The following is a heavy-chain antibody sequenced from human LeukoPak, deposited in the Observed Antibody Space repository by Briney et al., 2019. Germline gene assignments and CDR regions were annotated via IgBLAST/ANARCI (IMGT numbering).Heavy chain of an antibody. CDR3: ARTLKDYGDYFDY. CDR2: IHPGDSDT. D-gene: IGHD4-17*01. V-gene: IGHV5-51*01. CDR1: GYSFSTYW. Sequence: GESLKISCKGSGYSFSTYWIGWVRQMPGKGLEWMGIIHPGDSDTRYHPSFQGQVTISADKSISTAYLQWTSLKASDTAMYYCARTLKDYGDYFDYWGQGTLVTVSS. J-gene: IGHJ4*02.